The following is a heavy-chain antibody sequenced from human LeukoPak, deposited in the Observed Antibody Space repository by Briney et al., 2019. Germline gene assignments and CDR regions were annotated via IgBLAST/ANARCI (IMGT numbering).Heavy chain of an antibody. Sequence: RASVKVSCKASGYTFTGYYMHWVRQAPGQGLEWMGWINPNSGGTNYAQKFQGRVTMTRDTSISTAYMELSRLGSDDTAVYYCARVYVVVPAAIQFYDYWGQGTLVTVSS. CDR2: INPNSGGT. CDR3: ARVYVVVPAAIQFYDY. D-gene: IGHD2-2*02. CDR1: GYTFTGYY. V-gene: IGHV1-2*02. J-gene: IGHJ4*02.